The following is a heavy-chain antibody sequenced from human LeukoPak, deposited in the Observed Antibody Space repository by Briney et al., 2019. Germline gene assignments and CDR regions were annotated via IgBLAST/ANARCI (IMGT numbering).Heavy chain of an antibody. J-gene: IGHJ3*02. CDR1: GFTVSSNY. CDR3: VKDRGSWYSGAFDI. CDR2: ITSNGGST. Sequence: GGSLRLSCAASGFTVSSNYMSWVRQAPGKGLEYVSAITSNGGSTYYADSVKGRFTISRDNSKNTLYLQMSSLRPEDTAVYYCVKDRGSWYSGAFDIWGPGTMVIVSS. V-gene: IGHV3-64D*09. D-gene: IGHD6-13*01.